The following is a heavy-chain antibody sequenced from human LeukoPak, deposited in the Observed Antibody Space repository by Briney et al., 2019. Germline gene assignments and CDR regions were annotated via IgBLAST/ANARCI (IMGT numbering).Heavy chain of an antibody. D-gene: IGHD2-8*01. V-gene: IGHV4-39*01. CDR3: AKWPID. Sequence: KTSETLSLTCTVSGGSISSSNYYWAWIRQPPGKGLECIGSIYYSGSTYYNPSLKSRVTISVDTSKNQFFLKVNSVTATDTAVYYCAKWPIDWGQGTLVTVSS. CDR2: IYYSGST. CDR1: GGSISSSNYY. J-gene: IGHJ4*02.